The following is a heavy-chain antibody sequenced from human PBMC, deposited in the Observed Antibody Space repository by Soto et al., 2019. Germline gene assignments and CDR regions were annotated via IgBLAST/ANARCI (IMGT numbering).Heavy chain of an antibody. Sequence: QEQLVQSGAEVKKPGSSVKVSCKDSGGLFSSFAISWVRQAPGQGLEWMGGIIPVFGTTNYAQKFQGRVTITADESTNTAYMELSSLTSDDMAMYYCARGGGPYVWFNEFWGQGTQVTVSS. J-gene: IGHJ4*02. CDR1: GGLFSSFA. CDR2: IIPVFGTT. CDR3: ARGGGPYVWFNEF. D-gene: IGHD3-16*01. V-gene: IGHV1-69*01.